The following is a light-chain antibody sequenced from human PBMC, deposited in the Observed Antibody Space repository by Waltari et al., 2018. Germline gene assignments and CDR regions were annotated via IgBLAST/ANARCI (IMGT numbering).Light chain of an antibody. V-gene: IGKV1-6*01. CDR3: LQDYTYPFT. J-gene: IGKJ4*01. Sequence: AIQMTQSPSSLSASVGDRVIFSCRASQGVRIDVGWYQQKAGKAPKHLIYAARSLQSGVPSRFSGSGSGTDFTLSISSLQPEDVATYYCLQDYTYPFTFGGGTKVEIK. CDR2: AAR. CDR1: QGVRID.